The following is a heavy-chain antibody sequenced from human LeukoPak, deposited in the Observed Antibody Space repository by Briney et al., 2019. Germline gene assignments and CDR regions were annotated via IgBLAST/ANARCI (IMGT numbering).Heavy chain of an antibody. V-gene: IGHV6-1*01. J-gene: IGHJ4*02. CDR1: GDSVSSNSAA. D-gene: IGHD6-19*01. CDR3: ARGLSIAVAGTFDY. Sequence: HSQTLSLTCAISGDSVSSNSAAWNWIRQSPSRGLEWLGRTYYRSKWYNDYAVSVKSRITINPDTSKNQFSLQLNSVTPEDTAVYYCARGLSIAVAGTFDYWGQGTLVTVSS. CDR2: TYYRSKWYN.